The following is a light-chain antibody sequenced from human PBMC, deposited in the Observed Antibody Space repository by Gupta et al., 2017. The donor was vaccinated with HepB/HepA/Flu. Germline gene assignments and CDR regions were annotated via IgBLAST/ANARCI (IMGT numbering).Light chain of an antibody. CDR1: QSVNSN. CDR3: QQYNNWPLT. CDR2: GAS. J-gene: IGKJ3*01. Sequence: EMLMTQSTVSLSVTAGVRATLSCRASQSVNSNLAWYQQKPGQASRLLIYGASTRATGVPARVSGSGSGTEFTLTVSDRQAEDFAVYYCQQYNNWPLTFGPGTKVDIK. V-gene: IGKV3-15*01.